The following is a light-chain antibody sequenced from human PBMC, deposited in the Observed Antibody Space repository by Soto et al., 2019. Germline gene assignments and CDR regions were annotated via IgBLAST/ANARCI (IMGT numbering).Light chain of an antibody. CDR2: GAS. V-gene: IGKV3-15*01. J-gene: IGKJ1*01. CDR1: QSVSSN. CDR3: QQYNNWPQT. Sequence: SQSPATLSVSPGERATLCCRASQSVSSNLAWYQQKPGQAPRLLIYGASTRATGIPARFSGSGSGTEFTLTISSLQSEDFAVYYCQQYNNWPQTFAQRT.